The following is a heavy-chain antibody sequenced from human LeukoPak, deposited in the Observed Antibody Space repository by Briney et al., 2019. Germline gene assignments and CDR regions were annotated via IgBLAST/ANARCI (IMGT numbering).Heavy chain of an antibody. CDR2: IYYSGST. CDR3: ASLRTGDFDY. J-gene: IGHJ4*02. Sequence: PSETLSLTCTVSGGSISSSNYYWGWIRQPPGKGLEWIGNIYYSGSTYYNPSFKSRLTISVDTSKNQFSLKLSSVTAADTAVYYCASLRTGDFDYWGQGALVTVSS. V-gene: IGHV4-39*01. CDR1: GGSISSSNYY. D-gene: IGHD3-10*01.